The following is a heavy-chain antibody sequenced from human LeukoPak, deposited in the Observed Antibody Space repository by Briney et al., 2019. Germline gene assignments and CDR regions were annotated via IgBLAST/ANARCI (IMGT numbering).Heavy chain of an antibody. CDR3: AGEPATTTVTYPFFDY. D-gene: IGHD4-17*01. CDR1: GFSFSSYT. V-gene: IGHV3-21*01. CDR2: ISSTSSDI. J-gene: IGHJ4*02. Sequence: PGGSLRLSCAASGFSFSSYTMNWVRQAPGKGLEWVSSISSTSSDIHYADSVKGRFTISRDNAKNSLYLQMNSLRAEDTAVYYCAGEPATTTVTYPFFDYWGQGTLVTVSS.